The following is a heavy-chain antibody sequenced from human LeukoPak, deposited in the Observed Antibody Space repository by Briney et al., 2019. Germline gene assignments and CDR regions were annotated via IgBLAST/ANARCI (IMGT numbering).Heavy chain of an antibody. D-gene: IGHD3-10*01. J-gene: IGHJ6*02. CDR2: ISSSSITI. V-gene: IGHV3-48*04. CDR3: ARTYYYGSGSYILPKYYYYYGMDV. CDR1: GFTFSSYS. Sequence: GGSLRLSCAASGFTFSSYSLNWVRQAPGKGLEWVSFISSSSITIYYADSVKGRFTISRDNAEKSLYLQMNSLRAEDTAVYYCARTYYYGSGSYILPKYYYYYGMDVWGQGTTVTVSS.